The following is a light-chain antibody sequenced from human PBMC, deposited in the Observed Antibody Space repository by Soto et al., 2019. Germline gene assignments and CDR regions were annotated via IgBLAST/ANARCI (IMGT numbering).Light chain of an antibody. CDR3: QEYSKWPLFT. J-gene: IGKJ3*01. CDR1: QSVSTN. Sequence: EIVVTQSPGILSVSPGDRATLSCRASQSVSTNLAWYQQKPGQAPTLLIYAASTRATGIPARFTGSGSRTDFTLTISSRQCGDFAVYYCQEYSKWPLFTFGPGTRVDIK. CDR2: AAS. V-gene: IGKV3-15*01.